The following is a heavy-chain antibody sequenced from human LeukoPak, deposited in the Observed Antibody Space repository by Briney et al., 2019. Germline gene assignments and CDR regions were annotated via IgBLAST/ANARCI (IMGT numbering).Heavy chain of an antibody. V-gene: IGHV3-23*01. CDR3: AKALGYSSGWY. Sequence: PGGSLRLSCAASGFTFSNYVMSWVRQASGKGLEWVSVISGSGHSTYYADSVKGRFTISRDNSKNTLYLQMSSLRAEDTAIYHCAKALGYSSGWYWGQGTMVTVSS. D-gene: IGHD6-19*01. J-gene: IGHJ3*01. CDR2: ISGSGHST. CDR1: GFTFSNYV.